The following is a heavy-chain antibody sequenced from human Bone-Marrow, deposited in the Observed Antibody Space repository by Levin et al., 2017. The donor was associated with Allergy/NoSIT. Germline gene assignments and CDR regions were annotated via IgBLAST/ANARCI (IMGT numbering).Heavy chain of an antibody. Sequence: SETLSLTCIVSGGSVNHDYWSWIRQPPGRGLEWIAYSYHSGETKYNPSLNGRVTISVDTSRNQVPLRLTSVTAEDTAVYYCARQPSDTAAFDNWGQGTLVTVSS. CDR3: ARQPSDTAAFDN. J-gene: IGHJ4*02. V-gene: IGHV4-59*02. CDR1: GGSVNHDY. D-gene: IGHD5-18*01. CDR2: SYHSGET.